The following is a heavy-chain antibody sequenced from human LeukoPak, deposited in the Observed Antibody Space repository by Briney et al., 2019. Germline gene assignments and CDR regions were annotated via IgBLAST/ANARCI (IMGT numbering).Heavy chain of an antibody. J-gene: IGHJ4*02. Sequence: GGSLRLSCAASGFIFDEYAMHWVRQAPGKGLEWVSLISWDGGGTYYADSVKGRFTISRDNSKNSLYLQMNSLRPEDTALYFCTRGGYRSTQTRFDYWGQGTLVTVSS. CDR1: GFIFDEYA. CDR2: ISWDGGGT. CDR3: TRGGYRSTQTRFDY. V-gene: IGHV3-43D*03. D-gene: IGHD6-13*01.